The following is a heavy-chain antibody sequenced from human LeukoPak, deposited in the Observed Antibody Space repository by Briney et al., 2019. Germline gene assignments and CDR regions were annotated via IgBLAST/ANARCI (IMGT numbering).Heavy chain of an antibody. V-gene: IGHV1-18*01. Sequence: ASVKVSCKASGYTFTSYGISWVRQAPGQGLEWMGWISAYNGNTNYAQKLQGRVTMTTDTSTSTAYMELRSLRSEDTAVYYCARGSEGNGYSGYDPYWGQGTLVTVSS. CDR3: ARGSEGNGYSGYDPY. CDR1: GYTFTSYG. D-gene: IGHD5-12*01. J-gene: IGHJ4*02. CDR2: ISAYNGNT.